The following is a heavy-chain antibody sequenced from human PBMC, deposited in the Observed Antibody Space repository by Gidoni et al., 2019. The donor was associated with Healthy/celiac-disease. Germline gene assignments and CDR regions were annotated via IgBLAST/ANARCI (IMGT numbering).Heavy chain of an antibody. Sequence: EVQLLESGGGLVQPGGSMRLSCAASGFTFSSYAMSWLRQAPGKGLEWVSAISGSGGSTYYADSVKGRFTISRDNSKNTLYLQMNSLRAEDTAVYYCAKKESDNSSGWYSFLRGLKRGMDVWGQGTTVTVSS. CDR1: GFTFSSYA. CDR2: ISGSGGST. V-gene: IGHV3-23*01. CDR3: AKKESDNSSGWYSFLRGLKRGMDV. J-gene: IGHJ6*02. D-gene: IGHD6-19*01.